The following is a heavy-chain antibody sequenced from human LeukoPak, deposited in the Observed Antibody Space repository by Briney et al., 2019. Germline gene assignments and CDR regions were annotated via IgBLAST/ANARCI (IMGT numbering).Heavy chain of an antibody. J-gene: IGHJ3*02. D-gene: IGHD2-15*01. Sequence: ASVKVSCKASGYTFTGYYMHWVRQAPGQGLEWMGWINPNSGGTNYAQKFQGRVTMTRDTSISTAYMELSRLRSDDTAVYYCARDAVVAVAATRADAFDIWGQGTMVTVSS. CDR2: INPNSGGT. V-gene: IGHV1-2*02. CDR3: ARDAVVAVAATRADAFDI. CDR1: GYTFTGYY.